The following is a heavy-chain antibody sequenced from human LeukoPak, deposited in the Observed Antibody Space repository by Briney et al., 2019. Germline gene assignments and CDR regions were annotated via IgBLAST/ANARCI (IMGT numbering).Heavy chain of an antibody. J-gene: IGHJ4*02. CDR1: GFTFSSYA. Sequence: PGGSLRLSCAASGFTFSSYAMHWVRQAPGKGLEWVSAISGSGGSTYYADSVKGRFTISRDNSKNTLYLQMNSLRAEDTAVYYCAKGGEAYCGGDCSHDYWGQGTLVTVSS. D-gene: IGHD2-21*02. CDR2: ISGSGGST. CDR3: AKGGEAYCGGDCSHDY. V-gene: IGHV3-23*01.